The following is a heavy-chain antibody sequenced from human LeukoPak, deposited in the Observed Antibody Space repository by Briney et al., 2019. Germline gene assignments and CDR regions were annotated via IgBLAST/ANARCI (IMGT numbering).Heavy chain of an antibody. D-gene: IGHD1-1*01. V-gene: IGHV1-2*02. J-gene: IGHJ4*02. CDR3: AREISTLRSYSDS. CDR2: INPNSGGT. CDR1: GYTFTVCH. Sequence: GASVKVCCNASGYTFTVCHKHWIREAPGQGLEWMGWINPNSGGTNYAQKFQGRVTMTRDTSISTAYMELSRLRSDDTAVNYCAREISTLRSYSDSWGQGNLVTVSS.